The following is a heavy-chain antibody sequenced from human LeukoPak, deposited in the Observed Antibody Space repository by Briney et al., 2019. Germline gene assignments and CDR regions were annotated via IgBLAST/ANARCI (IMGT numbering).Heavy chain of an antibody. J-gene: IGHJ4*02. CDR1: GFTFSRHA. D-gene: IGHD2-15*01. Sequence: GGSLRLSCAASGFTFSRHAMHWVRQAPGKGLEWVAVISYDGSNKYYADSVKGRFTISRDNSKNTLYLEMNSLRAEDTAVYYCARLQRGYCSGGSCYRAGRGFDYWGQGTLVTVSS. CDR3: ARLQRGYCSGGSCYRAGRGFDY. CDR2: ISYDGSNK. V-gene: IGHV3-30*04.